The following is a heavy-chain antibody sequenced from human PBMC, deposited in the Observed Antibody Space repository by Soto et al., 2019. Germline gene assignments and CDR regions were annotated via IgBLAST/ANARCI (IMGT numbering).Heavy chain of an antibody. D-gene: IGHD2-8*01. CDR3: ARDDQWSFDD. CDR1: RFTFTNYA. Sequence: XGCLRVSCAVSRFTFTNYAMNWVRQAPGKGLDWLSLISRSTREFTYSDSVKGRFTISRDNAKNSVYLQMNSLRDEDTAVYYCARDDQWSFDDWGQGALVTVSS. CDR2: ISRSTREF. V-gene: IGHV3-48*02. J-gene: IGHJ4*02.